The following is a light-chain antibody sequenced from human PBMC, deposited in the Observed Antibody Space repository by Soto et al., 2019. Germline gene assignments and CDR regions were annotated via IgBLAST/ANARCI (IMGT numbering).Light chain of an antibody. CDR3: LQDDSYPLT. CDR2: AAS. CDR1: QGIGND. Sequence: AIQMTQSPSSLSASVGDRDTITCRASQGIGNDLGWYQQKPGKAPKLLIYAASTLQSGVPSRFSGSGSGTDFTLTISSLQPEDFATYYCLQDDSYPLTFGGGTKVEIK. V-gene: IGKV1-6*01. J-gene: IGKJ4*01.